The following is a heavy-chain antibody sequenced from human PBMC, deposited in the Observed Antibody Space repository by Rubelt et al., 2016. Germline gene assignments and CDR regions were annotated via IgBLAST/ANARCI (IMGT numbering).Heavy chain of an antibody. Sequence: SGSTNYNPSLKSRVTISVETSKNQFSLELSSVTAADTAVYYCARGGFRGYHGWGQGTLVTVSA. J-gene: IGHJ4*02. CDR3: ARGGFRGYHG. CDR2: SGST. D-gene: IGHD3-10*01. V-gene: IGHV4-34*01.